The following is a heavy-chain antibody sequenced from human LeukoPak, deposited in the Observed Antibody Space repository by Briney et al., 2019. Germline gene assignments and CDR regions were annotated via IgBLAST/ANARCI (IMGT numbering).Heavy chain of an antibody. Sequence: SETLSLTCTVSGGSISSYYWSWIRQPPGKGLEWIGYIYYSGSTNYNPSLKSRVTISVDTSKNQFSLKLSSVTAADTAVYYCARLSGYSYGSDFDYWGQGTLVTVSS. CDR1: GGSISSYY. CDR3: ARLSGYSYGSDFDY. J-gene: IGHJ4*02. CDR2: IYYSGST. D-gene: IGHD5-18*01. V-gene: IGHV4-59*08.